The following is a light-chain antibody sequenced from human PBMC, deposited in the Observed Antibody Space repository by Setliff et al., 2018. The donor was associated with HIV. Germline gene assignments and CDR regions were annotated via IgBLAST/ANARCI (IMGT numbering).Light chain of an antibody. CDR2: DVT. CDR3: CSYTSSLTYV. J-gene: IGLJ1*01. V-gene: IGLV2-14*03. Sequence: QSALTQPASVSGSPGQSITLSCTGTSSDVGSYNFVSWYQQHPGRAPKLMIYDVTKRPSGGSDRFSGSKSGNTASLTISGLQTEDEADYYCCSYTSSLTYVFGTGTKVTV. CDR1: SSDVGSYNF.